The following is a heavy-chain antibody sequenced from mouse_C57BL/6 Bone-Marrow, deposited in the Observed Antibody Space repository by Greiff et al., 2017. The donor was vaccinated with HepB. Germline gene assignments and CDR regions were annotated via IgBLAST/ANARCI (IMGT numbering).Heavy chain of an antibody. Sequence: VQLQQSGAELARPGASVKLSCKASGYTFTSYGISWVKQRTGQGLEWIGEIYPRSGNTYYNEKFKGKATLTADKSSSTAYMELRSLTSEDSAVYFCARSGDYDEGYYFDYWGQGTTLTVSS. J-gene: IGHJ2*01. CDR3: ARSGDYDEGYYFDY. CDR2: IYPRSGNT. V-gene: IGHV1-81*01. CDR1: GYTFTSYG. D-gene: IGHD2-4*01.